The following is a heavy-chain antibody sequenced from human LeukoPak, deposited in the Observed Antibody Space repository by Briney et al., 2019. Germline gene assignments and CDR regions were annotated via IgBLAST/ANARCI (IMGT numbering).Heavy chain of an antibody. CDR2: LSGDKKYI. D-gene: IGHD3-10*01. V-gene: IGHV3-21*04. CDR3: ARGSRYYYGSGSPTEDY. Sequence: GGSLRLSCAASGFTFSTYSLNWVRQAPGKGLEWLSSLSGDKKYIYYADSVKGRFTISRDNAKNSLYLQMNSLSAEDTAVYYCARGSRYYYGSGSPTEDYWGQGTLVAVSS. J-gene: IGHJ4*02. CDR1: GFTFSTYS.